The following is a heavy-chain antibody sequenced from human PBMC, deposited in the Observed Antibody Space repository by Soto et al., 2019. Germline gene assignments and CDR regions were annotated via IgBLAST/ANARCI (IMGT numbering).Heavy chain of an antibody. Sequence: ASVKVSCKASGYTFTSYGISWVRQAPGQGLEWMGWISAYNGNTNYAQKLQGRVTMTTDTSTSTAYMELRSLRSDDTAVYYCARVTAGIHSNYYHYYGMDVWGQGTTVTVSS. J-gene: IGHJ6*02. CDR3: ARVTAGIHSNYYHYYGMDV. CDR2: ISAYNGNT. D-gene: IGHD5-18*01. CDR1: GYTFTSYG. V-gene: IGHV1-18*01.